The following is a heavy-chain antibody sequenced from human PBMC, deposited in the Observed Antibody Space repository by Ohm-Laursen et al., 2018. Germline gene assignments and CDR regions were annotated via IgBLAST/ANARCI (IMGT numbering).Heavy chain of an antibody. CDR1: GFTFTNSW. D-gene: IGHD6-13*01. CDR2: IKSKSDGGTT. V-gene: IGHV3-15*01. Sequence: GSLRLSCSASGFTFTNSWMSWVRQAPGKGLEWVALIKSKSDGGTTHYAAPVKGRFTISREDSKNTLYLQMNSLRAEDTAVYYCAKTSSWYAAGSNWFDPWGQGTLVTVSS. CDR3: AKTSSWYAAGSNWFDP. J-gene: IGHJ5*02.